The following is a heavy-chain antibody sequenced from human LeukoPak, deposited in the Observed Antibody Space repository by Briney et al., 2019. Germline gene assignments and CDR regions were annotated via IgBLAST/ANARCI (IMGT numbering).Heavy chain of an antibody. CDR2: IRYDGSNK. CDR3: ARVGCSSTSCYYYYYMDV. J-gene: IGHJ6*03. V-gene: IGHV3-30*02. D-gene: IGHD2-2*01. Sequence: GGSLRLSCAASGFTFGSYGMHWVRQAPGKGLEWVAFIRYDGSNKYYADSVKGRFTISRDNSKNTLYLQMNSLRAEDTAVYYCARVGCSSTSCYYYYYMDVWGKGTTVTVSS. CDR1: GFTFGSYG.